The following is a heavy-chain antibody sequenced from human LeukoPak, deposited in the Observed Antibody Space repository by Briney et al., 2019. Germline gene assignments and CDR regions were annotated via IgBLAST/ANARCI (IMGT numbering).Heavy chain of an antibody. CDR1: GFTFSSYS. J-gene: IGHJ4*02. Sequence: PGGSLRLSCAASGFTFSSYSMNWVRQAPGKGLEWVSSISSSSSYIYYADSVKGRFTISRDNAKNSLYLQMNSLRAEDTAVYYCARPRYGSGSPYDYWGQGTLVTVSS. V-gene: IGHV3-21*01. CDR3: ARPRYGSGSPYDY. D-gene: IGHD3-10*01. CDR2: ISSSSSYI.